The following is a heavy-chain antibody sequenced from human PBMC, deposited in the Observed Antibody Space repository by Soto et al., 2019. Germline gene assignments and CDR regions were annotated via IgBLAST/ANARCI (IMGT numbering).Heavy chain of an antibody. D-gene: IGHD2-21*01. V-gene: IGHV3-30*18. CDR3: AKDRASAGIDY. CDR2: ISYDGSNK. J-gene: IGHJ4*02. Sequence: QVQLVESGGGVVQPGRSLRLSCAASGFTFSSYGMHWVRQAPGKGLEWVAVISYDGSNKYYADSVKGRFTISRDNSKNTLYLQMNSLRAEDTAVYYCAKDRASAGIDYWGQGTLVNVSS. CDR1: GFTFSSYG.